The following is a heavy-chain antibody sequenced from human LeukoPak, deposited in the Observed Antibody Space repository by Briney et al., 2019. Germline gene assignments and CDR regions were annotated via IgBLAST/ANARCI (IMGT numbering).Heavy chain of an antibody. CDR2: IYYSGST. D-gene: IGHD5-18*01. Sequence: SETLSLTCTVSGGSISPYYWGWIRQPPGKGLEWIGSIYYSGSTYYNPSLKSRVTMSVDTSKNQFSLKLSSVTAADTAVYYCARVKWIQLWSAGFFDYWGQGTLVTVSS. CDR1: GGSISPYY. CDR3: ARVKWIQLWSAGFFDY. J-gene: IGHJ4*02. V-gene: IGHV4-39*07.